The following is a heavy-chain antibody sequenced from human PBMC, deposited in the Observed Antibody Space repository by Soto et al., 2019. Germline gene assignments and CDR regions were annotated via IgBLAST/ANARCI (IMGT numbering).Heavy chain of an antibody. J-gene: IGHJ4*02. CDR3: ASSSGYRIFDC. V-gene: IGHV2-5*02. D-gene: IGHD3-22*01. CDR2: IFWDDDK. Sequence: QITLKESGPTLVKPTQTLTLTCTFSGFSLTTSGVGVGWIRQPPGKALEWPALIFWDDDKRYSPSLKSRLTITKDTSKNQVVLTMTNMDPVDTATYYCASSSGYRIFDCWGQGTLVTVSS. CDR1: GFSLTTSGVG.